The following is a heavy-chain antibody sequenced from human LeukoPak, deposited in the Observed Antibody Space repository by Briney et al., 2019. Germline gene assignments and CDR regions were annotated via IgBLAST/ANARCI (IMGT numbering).Heavy chain of an antibody. CDR2: IRYDGSNK. CDR1: GFTFSSYG. D-gene: IGHD2-2*01. CDR3: AKDLRVGYCSSTNCPEAFDI. V-gene: IGHV3-30*02. J-gene: IGHJ3*02. Sequence: GGSLRLSCPASGFTFSSYGIHWARQAPGKELEWVTFIRYDGSNKYYADSVKGRFTISRDNSKNTLYLQMNSLRAEDTAVYYCAKDLRVGYCSSTNCPEAFDIWGQGTMVTVSS.